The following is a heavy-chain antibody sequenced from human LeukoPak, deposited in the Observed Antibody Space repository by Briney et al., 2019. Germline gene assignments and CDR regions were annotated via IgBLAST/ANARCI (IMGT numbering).Heavy chain of an antibody. CDR1: GYTFTSYG. CDR2: ISAYNGYT. J-gene: IGHJ4*02. Sequence: ASVKVSCKASGYTFTSYGISWVRQAPGQGLEWMGWISAYNGYTNYAQKLQGRVTMTTDTSTSTAYMEPRCLRSDDTAVYYCARARITIFGVVDIDYWGQGTLVTVSS. CDR3: ARARITIFGVVDIDY. V-gene: IGHV1-18*01. D-gene: IGHD3-3*01.